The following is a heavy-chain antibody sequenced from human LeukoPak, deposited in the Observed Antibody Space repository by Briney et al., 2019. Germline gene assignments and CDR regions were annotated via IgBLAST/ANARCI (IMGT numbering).Heavy chain of an antibody. CDR3: ARQRGWLLPRHDAFDI. CDR2: IYPGDSDT. J-gene: IGHJ3*02. Sequence: GESLKISCKGSGYSFTSYWIGWVRQMPGKGLEWMGIIYPGDSDTRYSPSFQGQVTISANKSISTAYLQWSSLEASDTAMYYCARQRGWLLPRHDAFDIWGQGTMVTVSS. D-gene: IGHD3-22*01. V-gene: IGHV5-51*01. CDR1: GYSFTSYW.